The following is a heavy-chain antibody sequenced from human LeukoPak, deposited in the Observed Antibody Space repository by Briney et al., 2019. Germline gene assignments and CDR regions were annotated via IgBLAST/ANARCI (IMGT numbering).Heavy chain of an antibody. D-gene: IGHD3-3*01. CDR2: IYYSGST. Sequence: SETLSLTCTVSGGSISSHYWSWIRQPPAKGLEWIGYIYYSGSTNYNPSLKSRVTISVDTSKNQFSLKLSSVSAAEAAVYYCARGADFLSGYYGYWGQGPRVTVSS. CDR3: ARGADFLSGYYGY. V-gene: IGHV4-59*11. J-gene: IGHJ4*02. CDR1: GGSISSHY.